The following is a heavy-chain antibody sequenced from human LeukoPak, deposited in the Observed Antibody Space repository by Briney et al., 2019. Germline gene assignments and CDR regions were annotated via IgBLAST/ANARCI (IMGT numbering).Heavy chain of an antibody. CDR1: GGSFSGYY. J-gene: IGHJ6*04. CDR2: INHSGST. CDR3: AREGNWNYNPALDV. D-gene: IGHD1-7*01. V-gene: IGHV4-34*01. Sequence: SETLTLTCAVYGGSFSGYYWSWIRQPPGKGLEWIGEINHSGSTNYNPSLKGRVTISVDKSKNHFSLKLSSVTAADTAVYYCAREGNWNYNPALDVWGKGTTVTVSS.